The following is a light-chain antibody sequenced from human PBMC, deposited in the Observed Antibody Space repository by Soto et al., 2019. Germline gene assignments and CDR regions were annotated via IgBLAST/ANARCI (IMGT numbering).Light chain of an antibody. V-gene: IGKV1-39*01. J-gene: IGKJ3*01. CDR2: AAS. CDR1: QSISSY. CDR3: QQSYCTPIT. Sequence: DIQMTQSPSSLSAPVGDRVTITCRASQSISSYLNWYQQKPGKAPKLLIYAASSLQSGVPSRFSGSGSGTDFTLTISSLQPEDFATYYCQQSYCTPITFGPGTKVDIK.